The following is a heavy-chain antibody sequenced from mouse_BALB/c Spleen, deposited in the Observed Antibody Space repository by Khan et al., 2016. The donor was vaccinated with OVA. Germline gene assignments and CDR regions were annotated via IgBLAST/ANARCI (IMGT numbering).Heavy chain of an antibody. D-gene: IGHD2-1*01. CDR1: GFTFSTYA. Sequence: EVELVESGGGLVKPGGSLKLSCAASGFTFSTYAMSWVRQTPEKRLEWVATISSDGDYTYYPDNVTGRFTISRDNAKNTLYLQMSSLRSEDTAMYYCARSPYGNFAYWSQGTLVTVSA. J-gene: IGHJ3*01. CDR2: ISSDGDYT. V-gene: IGHV5-9-3*01. CDR3: ARSPYGNFAY.